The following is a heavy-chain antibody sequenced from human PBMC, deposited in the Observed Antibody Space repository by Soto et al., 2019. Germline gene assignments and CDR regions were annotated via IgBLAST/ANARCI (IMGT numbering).Heavy chain of an antibody. J-gene: IGHJ4*02. Sequence: QVQLVQSGAEVKKPGASVKVSCKASGYIITSYLIHWMRQAPGQGLEWMGIINPNGGSTNYARQFQGRVTMTSDTSTSTVYMALSSLRSEDTAMYYCYRGSGFQLDYWGQGTLVTVSS. D-gene: IGHD3-22*01. V-gene: IGHV1-46*03. CDR2: INPNGGST. CDR3: YRGSGFQLDY. CDR1: GYIITSYL.